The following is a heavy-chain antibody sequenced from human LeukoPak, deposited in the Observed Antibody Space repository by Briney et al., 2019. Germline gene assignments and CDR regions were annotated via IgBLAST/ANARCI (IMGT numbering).Heavy chain of an antibody. Sequence: SETLSLTCTVSGDSISSGDNYWSWIRQPPGKGLEWIGYIHYSGSTYYNPSLKSRVIISGDMSKNQFSLTLNSLTAADSAMYYCARAAAGTDSWYYFDYWGQGTLVTVSS. CDR2: IHYSGST. CDR1: GDSISSGDNY. CDR3: ARAAAGTDSWYYFDY. J-gene: IGHJ4*02. D-gene: IGHD6-19*01. V-gene: IGHV4-30-4*01.